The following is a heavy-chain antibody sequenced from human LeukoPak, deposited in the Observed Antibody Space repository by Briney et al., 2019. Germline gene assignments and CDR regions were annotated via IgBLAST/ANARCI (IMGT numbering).Heavy chain of an antibody. Sequence: PGGSLRLSCAASGFTFSDYAMTWVRQAPGKGLEWVSAISGSGGSTYYADSVKGRFTISRDNSKNTLYLQMNSLRAEDTAVYYCARGLAAAGLYFDYWGQGTLVTVSS. J-gene: IGHJ4*02. CDR3: ARGLAAAGLYFDY. CDR2: ISGSGGST. D-gene: IGHD6-13*01. V-gene: IGHV3-23*01. CDR1: GFTFSDYA.